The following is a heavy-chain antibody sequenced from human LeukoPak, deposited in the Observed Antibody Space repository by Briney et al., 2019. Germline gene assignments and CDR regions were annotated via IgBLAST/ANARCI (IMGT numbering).Heavy chain of an antibody. CDR3: AKDLIPKAPRRGYSYGGGY. CDR1: GFTFSSYG. CDR2: ISYDGSNK. J-gene: IGHJ4*02. Sequence: PGRSLRLSCAASGFTFSSYGMHWVRQAPGKGLEWVAVISYDGSNKYYADSVKGRFTISRDNSKNTLYLQMNSLRAEDTAVYYCAKDLIPKAPRRGYSYGGGYWGQGTLVTVSS. V-gene: IGHV3-30*18. D-gene: IGHD5-18*01.